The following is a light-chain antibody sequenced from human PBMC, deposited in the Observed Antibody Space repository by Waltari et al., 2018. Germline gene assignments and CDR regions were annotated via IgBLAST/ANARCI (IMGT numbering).Light chain of an antibody. V-gene: IGKV3-15*01. Sequence: EIVMTQSPATLSVSPGERVTLSCRASQSVSSNLAWYQQKPGQAPRLLIYGASTRATGIPARFSGSGSETEFTLTISSLQSEDFAVYYCQQNNSWPYTFGQGTKLEIK. J-gene: IGKJ2*01. CDR2: GAS. CDR3: QQNNSWPYT. CDR1: QSVSSN.